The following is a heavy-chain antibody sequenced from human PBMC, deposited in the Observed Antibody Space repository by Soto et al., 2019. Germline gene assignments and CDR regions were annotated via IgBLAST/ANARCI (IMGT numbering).Heavy chain of an antibody. J-gene: IGHJ6*02. V-gene: IGHV1-18*01. CDR1: GYTFTSYG. CDR3: AREALLSLYYYSGMDV. Sequence: ASVKVSCKASGYTFTSYGISWVRQAPGQGLEWMGWISAYNGNTNYAQKLQGRVTMTTDTSTSTAYMELRSLRSDDTAVYYCAREALLSLYYYSGMDVWGLGNTLTVSS. CDR2: ISAYNGNT. D-gene: IGHD1-26*01.